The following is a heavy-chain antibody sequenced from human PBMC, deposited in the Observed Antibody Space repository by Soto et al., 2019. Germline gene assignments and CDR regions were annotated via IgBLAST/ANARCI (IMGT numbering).Heavy chain of an antibody. CDR2: INPSGGSI. V-gene: IGHV1-46*01. Sequence: SXKVSFKGSGYSXTRYQMDLVRQAPGQGLEWMGIINPSGGSISYAQKFQGRVTMTRYTSTRTVYMELSSLRSEDTAVYYCARSYCSNGVCYTGSYYYYAMDFWGQGTTVTSP. D-gene: IGHD2-8*01. CDR3: ARSYCSNGVCYTGSYYYYAMDF. CDR1: GYSXTRYQ. J-gene: IGHJ6*02.